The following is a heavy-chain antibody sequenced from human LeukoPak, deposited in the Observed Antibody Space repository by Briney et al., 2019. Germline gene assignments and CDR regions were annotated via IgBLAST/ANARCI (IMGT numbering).Heavy chain of an antibody. CDR1: GFTFSSYA. CDR2: IKQHGSEK. Sequence: PGGSLRLSCAASGFTFSSYAMSWVRQAPGKGLEWVANIKQHGSEKYYVDSVKGRFTISRDNTKKSLYVQMNSLRAEDTAVYYCVRVLTGHYRESFDYWGQGTLVTVSS. D-gene: IGHD3-9*01. CDR3: VRVLTGHYRESFDY. J-gene: IGHJ4*02. V-gene: IGHV3-7*01.